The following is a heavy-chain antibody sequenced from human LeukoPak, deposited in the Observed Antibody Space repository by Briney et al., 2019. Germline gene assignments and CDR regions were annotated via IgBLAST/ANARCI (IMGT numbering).Heavy chain of an antibody. CDR2: INPNSGGT. Sequence: ASVKVSFKASGYTFTGYYMHWVRQAPGQGLEWMGWINPNSGGTNYAQKFQGRVTMTRDTSISTAYMELSRLRSDDTAVYYCARKGITGTHDAFDIWGQGTMVTVSS. J-gene: IGHJ3*02. V-gene: IGHV1-2*02. CDR1: GYTFTGYY. CDR3: ARKGITGTHDAFDI. D-gene: IGHD1-7*01.